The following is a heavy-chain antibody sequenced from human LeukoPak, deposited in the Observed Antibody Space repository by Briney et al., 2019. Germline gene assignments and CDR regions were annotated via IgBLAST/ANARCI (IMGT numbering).Heavy chain of an antibody. CDR3: ASGGHVVY. CDR1: GFTFSNFW. V-gene: IGHV3-7*01. D-gene: IGHD3-10*01. CDR2: INEGGSEQ. Sequence: GGSLRLSCAASGFTFSNFWMTWVRQAPGKGLEWVANINEGGSEQNYVDSVKGRFTISRDNAKNSLSLQMNSLRAEDTAMYYCASGGHVVYCGQGTLVTVSS. J-gene: IGHJ4*02.